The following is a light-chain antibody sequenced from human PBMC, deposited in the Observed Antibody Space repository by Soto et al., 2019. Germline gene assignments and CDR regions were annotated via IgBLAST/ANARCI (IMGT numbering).Light chain of an antibody. J-gene: IGLJ2*01. CDR1: SSDVGGYNY. CDR3: SSYTSSSTGLV. Sequence: QSALTQPASVSGSPGQSITISCTGTSSDVGGYNYVSWYQQHPGKAPKLMIYDVSNRPSGVSNRFSGSKSGNTASLTISGRQPEDEADYYCSSYTSSSTGLVFGGGTKLTVL. CDR2: DVS. V-gene: IGLV2-14*01.